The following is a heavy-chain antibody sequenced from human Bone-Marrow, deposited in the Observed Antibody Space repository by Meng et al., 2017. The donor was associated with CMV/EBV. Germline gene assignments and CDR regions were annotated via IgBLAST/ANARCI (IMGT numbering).Heavy chain of an antibody. Sequence: SETLSLTCTVSGYSIGSGYYWGWIRQPPGTGLEWIGSIYHSGSTYYNPSLKSRVTISVDTSKNQFSLKLSSVTAADTAVYYCARRRGRLYQLSHWGQGTLVTVSS. J-gene: IGHJ1*01. V-gene: IGHV4-38-2*02. CDR3: ARRRGRLYQLSH. D-gene: IGHD2-2*01. CDR2: IYHSGST. CDR1: GYSIGSGYY.